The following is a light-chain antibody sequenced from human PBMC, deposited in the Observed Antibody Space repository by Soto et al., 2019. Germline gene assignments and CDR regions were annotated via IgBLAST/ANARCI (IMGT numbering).Light chain of an antibody. Sequence: QSVLTQPPSASGTPGQRVTISCSGGSSNIGSNTVNWYQQLPGTAPKLLIYSNNQRPSGVPDRFSGSKSGTAASLAISGLQSEDEADYYCAAWDDGLNGPYVFGTGTKVTVL. CDR2: SNN. V-gene: IGLV1-44*01. CDR3: AAWDDGLNGPYV. CDR1: SSNIGSNT. J-gene: IGLJ1*01.